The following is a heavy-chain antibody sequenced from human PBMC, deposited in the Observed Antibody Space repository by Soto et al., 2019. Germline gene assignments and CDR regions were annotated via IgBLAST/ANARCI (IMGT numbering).Heavy chain of an antibody. CDR3: AXGRYCLTGRCFPNWFDS. D-gene: IGHD2-15*01. CDR2: IYKSATT. Sequence: SETLSLTCSVSGDSISTVDYFWAWIRQPPGQALEYIGYIYKSATTYYNPSFESRVAISLDTSKSQFSLNVTSVTAADTAVYFCAXGRYCLTGRCFPNWFDSWGQGTLVTVSS. J-gene: IGHJ5*01. V-gene: IGHV4-30-4*01. CDR1: GDSISTVDYF.